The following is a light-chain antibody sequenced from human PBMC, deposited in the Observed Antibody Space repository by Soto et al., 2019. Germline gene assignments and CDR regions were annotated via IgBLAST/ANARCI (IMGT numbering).Light chain of an antibody. Sequence: DIVLTQSPGTLSLSPGERATPSCRASQSVSGNYFAWYQQKPGQAPRLLIYAVSGRATGIPDRFSGSGSGTDFTLTISRLEPEDFAVYYCQQYGSSPGTFGQGTKLEIK. CDR1: QSVSGNY. CDR3: QQYGSSPGT. J-gene: IGKJ2*01. V-gene: IGKV3-20*01. CDR2: AVS.